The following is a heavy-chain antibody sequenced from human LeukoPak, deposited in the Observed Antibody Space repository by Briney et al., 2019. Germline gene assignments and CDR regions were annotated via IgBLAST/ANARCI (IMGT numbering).Heavy chain of an antibody. D-gene: IGHD6-19*01. CDR1: GFTFSSYS. Sequence: GGSLRLSCAASGFTFSSYSMNWVRQAPGKGLEWVSSISGSSDYIHYADSVKGRFTISRDNAKNSLFLQMNSLRAEDTAVHYCARGYSSGWSNNWFDPWGQGTLATVSS. J-gene: IGHJ5*02. CDR2: ISGSSDYI. V-gene: IGHV3-21*01. CDR3: ARGYSSGWSNNWFDP.